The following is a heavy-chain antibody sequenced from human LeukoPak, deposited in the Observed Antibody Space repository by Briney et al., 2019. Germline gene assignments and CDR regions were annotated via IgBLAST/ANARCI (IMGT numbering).Heavy chain of an antibody. CDR1: GFTFSSYA. J-gene: IGHJ6*02. Sequence: GGSLRLSCAASGFTFSSYAMSWVRQAPGKGLEWVSAISGSGGSTYYADSVKGRFTISRDNSKNTLYLQMNSLRAEDTAVYYCARDRLPKDEWSYGFFEDRGYYYGMDVWGQGTTVTVSS. V-gene: IGHV3-23*01. CDR2: ISGSGGST. CDR3: ARDRLPKDEWSYGFFEDRGYYYGMDV. D-gene: IGHD5-18*01.